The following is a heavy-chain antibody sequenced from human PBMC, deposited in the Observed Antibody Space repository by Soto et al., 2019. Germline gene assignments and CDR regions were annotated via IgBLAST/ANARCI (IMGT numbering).Heavy chain of an antibody. CDR2: IYHTGTT. V-gene: IGHV4-30-2*01. D-gene: IGHD4-17*01. CDR3: ARDLATVTAPI. J-gene: IGHJ3*02. Sequence: SETLSLTCTVSGGSINSGGYSWTWIRQPPGKGLEWIGFIYHTGTTYYNPSLKSRVTISVDRSKNQFSLKLNSVTAADTAVYYCARDLATVTAPIWGQGTMVTVSS. CDR1: GGSINSGGYS.